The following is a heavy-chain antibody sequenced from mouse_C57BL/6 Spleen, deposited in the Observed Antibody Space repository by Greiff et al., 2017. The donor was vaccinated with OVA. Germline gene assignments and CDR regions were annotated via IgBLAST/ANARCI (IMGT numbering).Heavy chain of an antibody. CDR2: ISSGSSTI. V-gene: IGHV5-17*01. Sequence: EVKLVESGGGLVKPGGSLKLSCAASGFTFSDYGMHWVRQAPEKGLEWVAYISSGSSTIYYADTVKGRFTISRDNAKNTLFLQMTSLRSEDTAMYYCARQGLYSYEYFDVWGTGTTVTVSS. J-gene: IGHJ1*03. CDR1: GFTFSDYG. CDR3: ARQGLYSYEYFDV. D-gene: IGHD2-1*01.